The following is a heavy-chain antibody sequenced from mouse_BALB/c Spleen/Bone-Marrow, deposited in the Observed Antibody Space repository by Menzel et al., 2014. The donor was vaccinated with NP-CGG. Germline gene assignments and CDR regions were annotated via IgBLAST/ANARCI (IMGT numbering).Heavy chain of an antibody. CDR1: GFAFSSYD. CDR3: ARHEDGYYDAMDY. V-gene: IGHV5-12-1*01. D-gene: IGHD2-3*01. Sequence: EVHLVESGGGLVKPGGSLKLSCAASGFAFSSYDMSWVRQTPEKRLEWVAYISSGGGSTYYPGTVKGRFTISRDNAKNTLYLQMSSLKSEDTAMYYCARHEDGYYDAMDYWGQGTSVTVSS. CDR2: ISSGGGST. J-gene: IGHJ4*01.